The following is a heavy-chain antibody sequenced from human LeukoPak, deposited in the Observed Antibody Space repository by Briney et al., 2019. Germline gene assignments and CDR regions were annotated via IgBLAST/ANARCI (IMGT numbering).Heavy chain of an antibody. CDR2: ISYDGSNK. D-gene: IGHD5-24*01. Sequence: GGSLRLSCAASGFTFSSYAMHWVRQAPGKGLEWVAVISYDGSNKYYADSVKGRFTISRDNSKNTLDLQMNSLRAEDTAVYYCARDSGRWLQFWSFDYWGQGTLVTVSS. CDR3: ARDSGRWLQFWSFDY. CDR1: GFTFSSYA. J-gene: IGHJ4*02. V-gene: IGHV3-30-3*01.